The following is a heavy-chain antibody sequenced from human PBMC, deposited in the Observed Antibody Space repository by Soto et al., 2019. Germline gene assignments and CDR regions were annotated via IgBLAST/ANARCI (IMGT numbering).Heavy chain of an antibody. CDR2: ISTSGGST. Sequence: PGGSLRLSCAASGFTFSSYAISWVRQAPGQGLEWVSGISTSGGSTDYADSVKGRFTISRDNSKNTLYLQMSSLRAEDTAIYYCAKGRYCGSTCYAYFDYWGQGTLVTVSS. CDR3: AKGRYCGSTCYAYFDY. D-gene: IGHD2-21*01. V-gene: IGHV3-23*01. J-gene: IGHJ4*02. CDR1: GFTFSSYA.